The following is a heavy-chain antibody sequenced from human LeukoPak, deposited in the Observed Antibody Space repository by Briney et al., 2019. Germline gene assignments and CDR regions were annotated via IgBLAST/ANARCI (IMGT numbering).Heavy chain of an antibody. V-gene: IGHV3-23*01. CDR3: AKVFSAYSSGLYEYYDY. J-gene: IGHJ4*02. CDR2: ISGSGGST. D-gene: IGHD6-19*01. Sequence: GGSLRLSCAASGFTFSSYAMSWARQAPGKGLEWVSAISGSGGSTYYADSVKGRFTISRDNSKNTLYLQMNSLRAEDTAVYYCAKVFSAYSSGLYEYYDYWGQGTLVTVSS. CDR1: GFTFSSYA.